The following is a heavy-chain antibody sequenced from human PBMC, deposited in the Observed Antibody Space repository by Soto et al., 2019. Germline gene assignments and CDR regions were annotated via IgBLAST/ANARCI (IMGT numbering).Heavy chain of an antibody. J-gene: IGHJ6*03. CDR2: TRDKANGYTT. D-gene: IGHD2-8*01. V-gene: IGHV3-72*01. CDR1: GFTFSDHC. CDR3: ARDLRVFGADGFRDYYMDF. Sequence: EVQLVESGGGLGQPGGSLRLSCAASGFTFSDHCMDWVRQAPGKGLDWVGRTRDKANGYTTDYAASVKGRFTISRDDSHNSLYLQINSLKTEATALYHGARDLRVFGADGFRDYYMDFWGNGTTVAVSS.